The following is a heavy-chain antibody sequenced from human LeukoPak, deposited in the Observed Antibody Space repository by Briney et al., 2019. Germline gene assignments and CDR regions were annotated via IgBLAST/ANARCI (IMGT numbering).Heavy chain of an antibody. CDR3: ARSISRPNFEWLLPPPDF. Sequence: PGGSLRLSCAASGFTFSSYEMNWVRQAPGKGLEWVSYISSSGSTIYYADSVRGRFTISRDNAKNSLYLQMDSLRAEDTALYYCARSISRPNFEWLLPPPDFWGQGTLVTVSS. CDR2: ISSSGSTI. J-gene: IGHJ4*02. D-gene: IGHD3-9*01. V-gene: IGHV3-48*03. CDR1: GFTFSSYE.